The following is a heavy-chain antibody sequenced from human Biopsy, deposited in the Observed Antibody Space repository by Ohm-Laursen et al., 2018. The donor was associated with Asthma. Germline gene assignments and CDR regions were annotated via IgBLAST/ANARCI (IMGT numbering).Heavy chain of an antibody. V-gene: IGHV4-59*01. Sequence: SETLSLTCTVFGGSISSDYWSWLRQSPGKGLGWIGYIHNSGNTNYKPSLKSRVTISLDTSKNHFSLRLSFVTAADTAVYFCARGQGRGIQLWSLDPWGQGILVTVSS. CDR1: GGSISSDY. CDR2: IHNSGNT. CDR3: ARGQGRGIQLWSLDP. D-gene: IGHD5-18*01. J-gene: IGHJ5*02.